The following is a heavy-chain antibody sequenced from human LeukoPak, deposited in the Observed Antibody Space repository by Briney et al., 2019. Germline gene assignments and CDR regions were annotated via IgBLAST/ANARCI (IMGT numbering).Heavy chain of an antibody. J-gene: IGHJ3*02. D-gene: IGHD6-13*01. CDR3: AKEVAAVGIGAFDI. V-gene: IGHV3-48*01. Sequence: PGGSLRLSCAASGFTFSSYSMNWVRQAPGKGLEWVSYISSSSTIYYAASVKGRFTISRDNSKNTLYLQMNSLRAEDTALYYCAKEVAAVGIGAFDIWGQGTMVTVSS. CDR2: ISSSSTI. CDR1: GFTFSSYS.